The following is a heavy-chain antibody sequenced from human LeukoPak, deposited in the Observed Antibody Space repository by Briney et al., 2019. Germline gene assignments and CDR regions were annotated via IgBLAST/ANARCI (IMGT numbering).Heavy chain of an antibody. CDR3: AKDHLEDYYDSSGYYYNDYFDY. J-gene: IGHJ4*02. CDR1: GFTVSSNY. Sequence: AGGSLRLSCAASGFTVSSNYMSWVRQAPGKGLEWVSVIYSGGSTYYADSVKGRFTISRDNSKNTLYLQMNSLRAEDTAVYYCAKDHLEDYYDSSGYYYNDYFDYWGQGTLVTVSS. D-gene: IGHD3-22*01. CDR2: IYSGGST. V-gene: IGHV3-53*01.